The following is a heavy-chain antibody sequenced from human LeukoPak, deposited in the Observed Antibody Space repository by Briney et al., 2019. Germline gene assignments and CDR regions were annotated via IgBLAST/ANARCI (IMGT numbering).Heavy chain of an antibody. CDR3: ARDYVWGSYRYSPPAY. V-gene: IGHV3-7*01. Sequence: GGSLRLSCAASGFPFSSYWMTWVRQAPGKGLEWVANIKQDGSEKYYVDSVKGRFTVSRDNAKNSLYLQMNSLRAEDTAVYYCARDYVWGSYRYSPPAYWGQGTLVTVSS. CDR2: IKQDGSEK. CDR1: GFPFSSYW. J-gene: IGHJ4*02. D-gene: IGHD3-16*02.